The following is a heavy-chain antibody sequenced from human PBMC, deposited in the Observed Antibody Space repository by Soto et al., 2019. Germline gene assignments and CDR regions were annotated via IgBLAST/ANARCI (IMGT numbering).Heavy chain of an antibody. CDR2: MDPKTGNT. CDR3: ARGRGWRDY. V-gene: IGHV1-8*01. D-gene: IGHD6-19*01. Sequence: XSVKVSCKASGYSVTSYDINWVRQATGQGLEWMGWMDPKTGNTDYGQKFQGRVTMTRNTSISTAYMELSSLTSEDTAVYYCARGRGWRDYWGQGTLVTVSS. CDR1: GYSVTSYD. J-gene: IGHJ4*02.